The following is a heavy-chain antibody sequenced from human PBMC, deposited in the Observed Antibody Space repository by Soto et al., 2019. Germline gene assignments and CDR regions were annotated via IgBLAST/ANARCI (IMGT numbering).Heavy chain of an antibody. CDR3: ARGGGYYDSSGYYRVVDY. Sequence: QVQLQESGPGLVKPSQTLSLTCTVSGGSISSGGYYWSWIRQHRGKGLEWIGYIYYSVSTYYNPSLKSRVTISVDTSKNPFSLKLSSVTAADTAVYYCARGGGYYDSSGYYRVVDYWGQGTLVTVSS. D-gene: IGHD3-22*01. V-gene: IGHV4-31*03. CDR2: IYYSVST. J-gene: IGHJ4*02. CDR1: GGSISSGGYY.